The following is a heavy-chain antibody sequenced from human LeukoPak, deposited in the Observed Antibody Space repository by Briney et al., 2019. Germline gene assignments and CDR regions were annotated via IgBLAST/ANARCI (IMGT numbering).Heavy chain of an antibody. D-gene: IGHD3-3*01. CDR3: ARLGYYDFWSGYSITN. V-gene: IGHV4-59*08. Sequence: SETLSLTCTVSGGSISSYYWSWIRQPPGKGLEWIGYIYYSGSTNYNPSLKSRVTISVDTSKNQFSLKLSSVTAADTAVYYCARLGYYDFWSGYSITNWGQGTLVTVSS. CDR1: GGSISSYY. J-gene: IGHJ4*02. CDR2: IYYSGST.